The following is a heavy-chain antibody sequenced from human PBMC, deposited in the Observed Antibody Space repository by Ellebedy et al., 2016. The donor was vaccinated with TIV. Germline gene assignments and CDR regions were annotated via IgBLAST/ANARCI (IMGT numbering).Heavy chain of an antibody. D-gene: IGHD6-6*01. V-gene: IGHV4-30-4*01. CDR1: GGSISSGDSY. J-gene: IGHJ4*02. Sequence: MPSETLSLTCTVSGGSISSGDSYWSWIRQPPGKGLEWIGYIYYSGSTYYNPSLKSRVTISVDTSKNQFSLKVSSVTSTETAVYFCARGDSSSSRVYYWGQGTLVTVSS. CDR3: ARGDSSSSRVYY. CDR2: IYYSGST.